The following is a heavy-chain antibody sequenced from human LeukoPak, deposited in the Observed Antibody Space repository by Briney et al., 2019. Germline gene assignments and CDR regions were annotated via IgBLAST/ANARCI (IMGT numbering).Heavy chain of an antibody. CDR1: GFSLSNYW. D-gene: IGHD3-10*01. J-gene: IGHJ6*02. CDR3: AWYGVTHGLDV. CDR2: INQDGSDK. V-gene: IGHV3-7*01. Sequence: GGSLRLFCAASGFSLSNYWMSWGRQAPGKGLEWVANINQDGSDKYYVDSVMGRFTISKDNAKNSVYLQMNSLRPEDTAIYYCAWYGVTHGLDVWGQGTTVTVSS.